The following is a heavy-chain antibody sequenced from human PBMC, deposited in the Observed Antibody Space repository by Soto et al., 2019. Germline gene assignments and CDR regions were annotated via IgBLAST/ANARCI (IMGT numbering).Heavy chain of an antibody. J-gene: IGHJ5*02. V-gene: IGHV3-23*01. Sequence: EVQLLEAGGGLVQPGGSLRLSCAASGFTFSNYAIRWVRQAPGKGLEWVSSITGSGDSTYYADSVKGRFTISRDNSKNTVYLQMNRLRVEDTAVYYCAKVPLKYSNSWDLDWWFAPWGQRTLVTVSS. CDR1: GFTFSNYA. CDR3: AKVPLKYSNSWDLDWWFAP. CDR2: ITGSGDST. D-gene: IGHD6-13*01.